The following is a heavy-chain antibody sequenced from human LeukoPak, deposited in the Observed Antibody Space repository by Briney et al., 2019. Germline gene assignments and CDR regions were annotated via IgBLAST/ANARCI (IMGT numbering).Heavy chain of an antibody. J-gene: IGHJ6*04. Sequence: PSETLSLTCTVSGGSISSGGYYWSWIRQHPGKGLQWIGYIYYSGSTYYNPSLKSRVTISVDTSKIQFSLKLSSVTAADTAVYYCARALPYGSGSYYRYYYYGMDVWGKGTTVTVSS. V-gene: IGHV4-31*03. CDR1: GGSISSGGYY. D-gene: IGHD3-10*01. CDR2: IYYSGST. CDR3: ARALPYGSGSYYRYYYYGMDV.